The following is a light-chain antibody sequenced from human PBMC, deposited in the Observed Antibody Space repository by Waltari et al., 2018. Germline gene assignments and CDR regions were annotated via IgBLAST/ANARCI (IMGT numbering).Light chain of an antibody. Sequence: DIQMTQSPSTLAASAGNRVTITCRASQSVNRWLDWYQQKPGKAPKLLISKASALQNGVAPRFSGGGSGTEFTLTISNLQPDDSSTYYCQQYEAFPVTFGHGTKVEIK. J-gene: IGKJ1*01. CDR2: KAS. V-gene: IGKV1-5*03. CDR3: QQYEAFPVT. CDR1: QSVNRW.